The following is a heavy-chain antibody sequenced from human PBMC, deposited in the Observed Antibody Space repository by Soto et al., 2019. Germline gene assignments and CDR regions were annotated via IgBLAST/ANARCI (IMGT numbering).Heavy chain of an antibody. Sequence: PSETLSLTCTVSGGSISSYYWTWIRQPAGKGLEWIGRINATKSTNYNPSLKSRATMSVDASKNQFSLKLNSVTDADTAGYYCARESIGVVPTDLTYYYNGLDVWGQGTTVTVSS. D-gene: IGHD3-3*01. CDR1: GGSISSYY. J-gene: IGHJ6*02. CDR3: ARESIGVVPTDLTYYYNGLDV. V-gene: IGHV4-4*07. CDR2: INATKST.